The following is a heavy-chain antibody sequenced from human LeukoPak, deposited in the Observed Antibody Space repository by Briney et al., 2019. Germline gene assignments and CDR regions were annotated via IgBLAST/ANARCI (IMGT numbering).Heavy chain of an antibody. D-gene: IGHD3-10*01. V-gene: IGHV3-7*01. CDR3: ARDQQNYGSGSYSADYYYGMDV. CDR1: GFTFSNYW. CDR2: IKTDGSEK. J-gene: IGHJ6*02. Sequence: GGSLRLSCEGSGFTFSNYWMGWVRQAPGKGLQWVANIKTDGSEKYYVDSVKGRFTISRDNAKNSLYLQMNSLRAEDTAVYYCARDQQNYGSGSYSADYYYGMDVWGQGTTVTVSS.